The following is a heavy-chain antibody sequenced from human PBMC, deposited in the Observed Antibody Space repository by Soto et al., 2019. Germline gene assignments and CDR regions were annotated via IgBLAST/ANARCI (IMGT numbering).Heavy chain of an antibody. D-gene: IGHD6-19*01. CDR1: GGSISSVGYY. J-gene: IGHJ6*02. Sequence: QVQLQESGPGLVKPSQTLSLTCTVSGGSISSVGYYWSWIRQHPGKGLQWIGYIYYSGSTYYNPSLKSRVTISVDTAKNQFFLKLSSVTAADTAVYYCARNGGDGSGWAYYYYYDGMDVWGQGTTVTVSS. CDR2: IYYSGST. V-gene: IGHV4-31*03. CDR3: ARNGGDGSGWAYYYYYDGMDV.